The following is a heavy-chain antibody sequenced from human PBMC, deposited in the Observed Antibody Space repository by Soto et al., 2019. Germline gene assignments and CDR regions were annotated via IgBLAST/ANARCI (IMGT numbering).Heavy chain of an antibody. CDR3: ARDSDGDALDY. Sequence: GGSLRLSCAASGFTFSSYGMHWVRQAPGKGLEWVAVIWYDGSNKYYADSVKGRFTISRDNSKNTLYLQMNSLRAEDTAVYYCARDSDGDALDYWGQGTLVTVSS. J-gene: IGHJ4*02. D-gene: IGHD4-17*01. CDR1: GFTFSSYG. CDR2: IWYDGSNK. V-gene: IGHV3-33*01.